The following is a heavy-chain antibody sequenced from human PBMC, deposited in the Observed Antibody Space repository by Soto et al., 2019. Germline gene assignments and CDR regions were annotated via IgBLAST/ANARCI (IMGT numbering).Heavy chain of an antibody. J-gene: IGHJ4*02. D-gene: IGHD6-13*01. CDR3: ARHMRRQLDHFSY. V-gene: IGHV4-4*02. CDR1: GGSIRSSNW. CDR2: IYHSGST. Sequence: SETLSLTCAVSGGSIRSSNWWSWVRQPPGKGLEWIGEIYHSGSTNYNPSLKSRVTISVDKSKNQFSLKLSSVTAADMALYFCARHMRRQLDHFSYWAQGILVTVSS.